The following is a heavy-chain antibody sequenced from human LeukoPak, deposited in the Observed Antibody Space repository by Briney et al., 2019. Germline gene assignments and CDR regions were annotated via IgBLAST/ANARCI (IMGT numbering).Heavy chain of an antibody. J-gene: IGHJ4*02. CDR2: IKEDGSEK. V-gene: IGHV3-7*05. CDR3: AKYFRADSGNYYRSFDY. D-gene: IGHD1-26*01. Sequence: GGSLRLSCAASGFSFSDNWMSWVHQAPGKGLEWVANIKEDGSEKNYVDSVKGRFTISRDNAKNSLYLQMISLRAEDTAVYYCAKYFRADSGNYYRSFDYWGQGTLVTVSS. CDR1: GFSFSDNW.